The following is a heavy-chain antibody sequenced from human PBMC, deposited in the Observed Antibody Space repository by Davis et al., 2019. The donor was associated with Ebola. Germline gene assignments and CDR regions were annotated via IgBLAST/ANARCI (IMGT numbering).Heavy chain of an antibody. J-gene: IGHJ6*03. Sequence: PSETLSLTCAVYGGSFSGYYWSWIRQPPGKGLEWIGEINHSGSTNYNPSLKSRVTISVDTSKNQFSLKLSSVTAADTAVYYCARGPRNPGYGGGYYYYYYMDVWGKGTTVTVSS. CDR2: INHSGST. D-gene: IGHD5-12*01. CDR1: GGSFSGYY. V-gene: IGHV4-34*01. CDR3: ARGPRNPGYGGGYYYYYYMDV.